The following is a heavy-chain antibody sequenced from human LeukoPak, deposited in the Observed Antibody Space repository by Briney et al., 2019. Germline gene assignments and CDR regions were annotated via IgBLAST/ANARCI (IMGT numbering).Heavy chain of an antibody. D-gene: IGHD5-12*01. J-gene: IGHJ4*02. CDR1: GGSISSYY. CDR2: IYYSGST. CDR3: ARERGYSGYDRAGYFDY. V-gene: IGHV4-59*01. Sequence: SETLSLTCTVSGGSISSYYWSWIRQPPGKGPEWIGYIYYSGSTNYNPSLKSRVTISVDTSKNQFSLKLSSVTAADTAVYYCARERGYSGYDRAGYFDYWGQGTLVTVSS.